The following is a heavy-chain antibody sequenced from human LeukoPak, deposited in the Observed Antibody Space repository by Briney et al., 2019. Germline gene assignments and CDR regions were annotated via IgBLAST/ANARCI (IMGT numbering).Heavy chain of an antibody. CDR3: ARGSRSEIYYYYYMDV. J-gene: IGHJ6*03. Sequence: PSETLSLTCTVSGDSISSGGYYWSWIRQHPGKGLEWIGYIYYSGSTYYNPSLKSRVTISVDTSKNQFSLKLSSVTAADTAVYYCARGSRSEIYYYYYMDVWGKGTTVTVSS. CDR2: IYYSGST. D-gene: IGHD5-24*01. CDR1: GDSISSGGYY. V-gene: IGHV4-31*03.